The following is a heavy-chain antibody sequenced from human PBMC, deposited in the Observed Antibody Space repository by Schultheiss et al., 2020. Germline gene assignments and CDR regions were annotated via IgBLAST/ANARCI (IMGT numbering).Heavy chain of an antibody. Sequence: SETLSLTCTVSGGSISSSSYYWGWIRQPPGKGLEWIGEINHSGSTNYNPSLKSRVTISVDTSKNQFSLKLSSVTAADTAVYYCASSLSECSGGSCYPGPFDYWGQGSLGTVA. CDR1: GGSISSSSYY. CDR3: ASSLSECSGGSCYPGPFDY. J-gene: IGHJ4*02. CDR2: INHSGST. V-gene: IGHV4-39*07. D-gene: IGHD2-15*01.